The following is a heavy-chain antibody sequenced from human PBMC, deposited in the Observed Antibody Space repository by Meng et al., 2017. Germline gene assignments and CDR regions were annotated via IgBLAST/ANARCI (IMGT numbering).Heavy chain of an antibody. Sequence: GESLKISCATSGFTFSSYGMHWVRQAPGMGLEWVAVIWYDGSNKYYADSVKGRFTISRDNSKNTLFLKMNSLRVEDTAVYYCARGSLVAGPQIDYWGRG. CDR2: IWYDGSNK. CDR1: GFTFSSYG. V-gene: IGHV3-33*01. CDR3: ARGSLVAGPQIDY. J-gene: IGHJ4*02. D-gene: IGHD6-19*01.